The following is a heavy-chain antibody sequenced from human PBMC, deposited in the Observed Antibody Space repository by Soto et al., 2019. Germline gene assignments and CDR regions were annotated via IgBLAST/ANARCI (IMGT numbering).Heavy chain of an antibody. D-gene: IGHD1-1*01. CDR2: ISAHNGNT. J-gene: IGHJ4*02. V-gene: IGHV1-18*01. Sequence: QVHLVQSGAEVKKPGASVKVSCKGSGYGFTTYGITWVRQAPGQGLEWMAWISAHNGNTNYAQKLQGRGTVTRDTSTSPGYMALRSLRSAGTAVDYRAGGRYGDYWGQGALVTVSS. CDR1: GYGFTTYG. CDR3: AGGRYGDY.